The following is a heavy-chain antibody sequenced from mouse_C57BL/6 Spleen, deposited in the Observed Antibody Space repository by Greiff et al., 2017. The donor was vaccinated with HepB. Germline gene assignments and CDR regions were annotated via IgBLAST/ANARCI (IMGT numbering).Heavy chain of an antibody. Sequence: EVKLMESGPGLVKPSQSLSLTCSVTGYSITSGYYWNWIRQFPGNKLEWMGYISYDGSNNYNPSLKNRISITRDTSKNQFFLKLNSVTTEDTATYYCATPYYGSSSYYFDYWGQGTTLTVSS. CDR3: ATPYYGSSSYYFDY. V-gene: IGHV3-6*01. D-gene: IGHD1-1*01. CDR2: ISYDGSN. J-gene: IGHJ2*01. CDR1: GYSITSGYY.